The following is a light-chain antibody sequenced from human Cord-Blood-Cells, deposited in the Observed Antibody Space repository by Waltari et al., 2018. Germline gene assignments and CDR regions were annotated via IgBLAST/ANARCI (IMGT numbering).Light chain of an antibody. Sequence: QSALTQPASVSGSPGQSITISCTGTSSDVGSYNLVSWYQQHPGKAPKLMIYEGSKRPSGFSNLFSGSKSGNTASLTISGLQAEDEADYYCCSYAGSNVVFGGGTKLTVL. CDR3: CSYAGSNVV. V-gene: IGLV2-23*01. CDR1: SSDVGSYNL. J-gene: IGLJ2*01. CDR2: EGS.